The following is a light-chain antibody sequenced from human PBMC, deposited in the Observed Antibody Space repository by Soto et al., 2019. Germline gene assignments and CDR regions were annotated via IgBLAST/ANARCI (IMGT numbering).Light chain of an antibody. CDR3: QQYHSYPWT. CDR1: QTISTW. V-gene: IGKV1-5*03. Sequence: IQMTQSPSTLSASVGDRVTFTCRASQTISTWLAWYPQKPGEAPKLLIYKASTLEVGVPSRFSASGSGTDFTLTINTLQAADFATYYCQQYHSYPWTFGQGTKV. J-gene: IGKJ1*01. CDR2: KAS.